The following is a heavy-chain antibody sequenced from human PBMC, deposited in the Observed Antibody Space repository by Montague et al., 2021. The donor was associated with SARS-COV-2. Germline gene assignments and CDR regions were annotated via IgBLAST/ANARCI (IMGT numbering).Heavy chain of an antibody. D-gene: IGHD3-10*01. CDR1: GFTFSDYY. CDR3: ARDKAGDVLLWFGELSTGYYYYGMDV. J-gene: IGHJ6*02. Sequence: SLRLSCAASGFTFSDYYMSWTRQAPGKGLEWVSCISSSSSYTNYADSVKGRFTISRDNAKNSLYLQMNSLRAEDTAVYYCARDKAGDVLLWFGELSTGYYYYGMDVWGQGTTVTVSS. V-gene: IGHV3-11*05. CDR2: ISSSSSYT.